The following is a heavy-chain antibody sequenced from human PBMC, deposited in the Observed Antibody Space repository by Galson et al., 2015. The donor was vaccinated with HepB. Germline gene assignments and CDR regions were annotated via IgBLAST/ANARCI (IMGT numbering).Heavy chain of an antibody. CDR1: VGSTSWYY. J-gene: IGHJ4*02. V-gene: IGHV4-59*03. CDR2: VHYSGSS. CDR3: AGSNSLVRGIIPLPDY. Sequence: ETLSLTCSVSVGSTSWYYWSWIRQAPGKRPEWIGYVHYSGSSSYNPSLRSRLTVSLDTSRREFSLQLTSVTTADTALYYCAGSNSLVRGIIPLPDYWGRGILVTVSS. D-gene: IGHD3-10*01.